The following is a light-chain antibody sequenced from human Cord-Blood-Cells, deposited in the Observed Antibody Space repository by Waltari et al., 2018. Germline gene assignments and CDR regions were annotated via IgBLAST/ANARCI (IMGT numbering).Light chain of an antibody. Sequence: QSALTQPASVSGSPGQSLTISCTGTSSDVGGYNYVSSYPQHPGKAPNLMIYDVSKRPSGVSTRFSGSKSGNTASLTISGLQAEDEADYYCSSYTSSSTWVFGGGTKLTVL. J-gene: IGLJ3*02. CDR2: DVS. V-gene: IGLV2-14*01. CDR3: SSYTSSSTWV. CDR1: SSDVGGYNY.